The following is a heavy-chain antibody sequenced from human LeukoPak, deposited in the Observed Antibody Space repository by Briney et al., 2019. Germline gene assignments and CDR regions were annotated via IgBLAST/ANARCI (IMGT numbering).Heavy chain of an antibody. CDR2: IYYSGSN. Sequence: SETLSLTCTVSGGSISSRNYYWGWIRQPPGKGLELIGSIYYSGSNYYNPSLKSRVTISVDTSKNQFSLKLISVTAADTAVYYCARRVAAHTDYFDYWGQGTLVTVSS. CDR1: GGSISSRNYY. J-gene: IGHJ4*02. CDR3: ARRVAAHTDYFDY. V-gene: IGHV4-39*01. D-gene: IGHD6-6*01.